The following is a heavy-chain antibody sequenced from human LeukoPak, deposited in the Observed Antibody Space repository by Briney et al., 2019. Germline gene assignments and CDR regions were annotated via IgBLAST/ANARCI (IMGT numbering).Heavy chain of an antibody. J-gene: IGHJ4*02. V-gene: IGHV3-33*01. Sequence: GGSLRLSCAASGFTFSSYGMHWVRQAPGKGLEWVAVIWYDGSNKYYADSVEGRFTISRDNSKNTLYLQMNSLRAEDTAVYYCARDLGGSHTRDYFDYWGQGTLVTVSS. D-gene: IGHD4-23*01. CDR3: ARDLGGSHTRDYFDY. CDR1: GFTFSSYG. CDR2: IWYDGSNK.